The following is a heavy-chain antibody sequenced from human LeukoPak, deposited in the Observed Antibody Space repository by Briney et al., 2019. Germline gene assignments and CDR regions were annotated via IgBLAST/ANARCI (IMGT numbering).Heavy chain of an antibody. D-gene: IGHD3-9*01. CDR2: IYNTGSA. CDR1: GASISSFY. J-gene: IGHJ4*02. Sequence: PSETLSLTCKVSGASISSFYWGWIRQPAGKGLEWIGRIYNTGSANYNPSLQSRVTMSLDTSKNQLSLKVSSVTAADTAIYYCARDLSFDWFPYYFDYWGQGILVTVSS. V-gene: IGHV4-4*07. CDR3: ARDLSFDWFPYYFDY.